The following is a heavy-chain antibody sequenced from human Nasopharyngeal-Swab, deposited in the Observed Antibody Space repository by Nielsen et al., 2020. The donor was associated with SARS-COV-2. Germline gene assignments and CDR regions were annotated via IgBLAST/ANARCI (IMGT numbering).Heavy chain of an antibody. CDR2: FNNEDGET. V-gene: IGHV1-24*01. CDR1: GYNITDLS. CDR3: ATAAVAGNAGWFYH. J-gene: IGHJ5*02. Sequence: ASVKVSCKVSGYNITDLSMHWVRHAPGKGLEWMGCFNNEDGETIYAQKFQGRVTMTEDKSTDTAYMELSSLRSEDTAVYYCATAAVAGNAGWFYHWGQGTLVTVSS. D-gene: IGHD6-19*01.